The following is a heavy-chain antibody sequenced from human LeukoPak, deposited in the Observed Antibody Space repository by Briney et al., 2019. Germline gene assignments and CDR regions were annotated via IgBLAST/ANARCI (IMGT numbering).Heavy chain of an antibody. CDR2: MNPNSGNT. V-gene: IGHV1-8*01. D-gene: IGHD3-16*01. J-gene: IGHJ6*03. CDR1: GYTFTGYD. CDR3: VRGYEGSSLVGHYYYYMDV. Sequence: ASVKVSCKASGYTFTGYDINWVRQATGQGLEWMGWMNPNSGNTGYAQKFQGRVTMTRNTSISTAYMELSSLRSEDTAVYYCVRGYEGSSLVGHYYYYMDVWGKGTTVTVSS.